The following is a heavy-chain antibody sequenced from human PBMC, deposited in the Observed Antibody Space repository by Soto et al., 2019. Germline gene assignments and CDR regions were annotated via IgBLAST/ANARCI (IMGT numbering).Heavy chain of an antibody. CDR1: GYTFTSYN. CDR3: ARADCSWKYFDY. D-gene: IGHD6-13*01. Sequence: QVQLEQSGVEMKKPGASVKLSCKASGYTFTSYNIHWVRQAPGQGLVWMGWINTYSGSTNYALNGQGRVTMTTDTSTNTAYLELRSLISDDTAVYYCARADCSWKYFDYWGQGTLVTVSS. V-gene: IGHV1-18*04. CDR2: INTYSGST. J-gene: IGHJ4*02.